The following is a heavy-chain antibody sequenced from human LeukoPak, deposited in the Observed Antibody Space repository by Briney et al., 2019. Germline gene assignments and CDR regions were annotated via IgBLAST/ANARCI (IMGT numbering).Heavy chain of an antibody. J-gene: IGHJ6*03. D-gene: IGHD6-6*01. CDR1: GGSFSGYY. CDR3: ARGARIYYYYYMDV. CDR2: INHSGST. V-gene: IGHV4-34*01. Sequence: PSETLSLTCAVYGGSFSGYYWSWIRQPPRKGLEWIGEINHSGSTNYNPSLKSRVTISVDTSKNQFSLKLSSVTAADTAVYYCARGARIYYYYYMDVWGKGTTVTVSS.